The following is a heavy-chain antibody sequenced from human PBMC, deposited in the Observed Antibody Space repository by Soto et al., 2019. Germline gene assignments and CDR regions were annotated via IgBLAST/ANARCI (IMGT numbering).Heavy chain of an antibody. V-gene: IGHV1-2*02. J-gene: IGHJ4*02. D-gene: IGHD6-13*01. Sequence: QVQLVQSGAEVKKPGASVKVSCRASGYKFTGYYMHWVRQDPGQRLEWMGWINPNSGRTNYAQKVQGRVTMTRDAHISKAYMKLSRLSSDDTAWYYCASPSSKSIAAAALDYWGQGTLVTVSS. CDR2: INPNSGRT. CDR3: ASPSSKSIAAAALDY. CDR1: GYKFTGYY.